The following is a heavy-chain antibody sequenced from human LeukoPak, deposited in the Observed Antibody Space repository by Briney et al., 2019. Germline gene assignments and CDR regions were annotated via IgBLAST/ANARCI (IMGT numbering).Heavy chain of an antibody. CDR1: GYTFTSYG. CDR3: ARLTWELLDNYFDY. D-gene: IGHD1-26*01. CDR2: ISAYNGNT. Sequence: GASVKVSCKASGYTFTSYGISWVRQAPGQGLEWMGWISAYNGNTNYAQKLQGRVTRTTDTSTSTAYMELRSLRSDDTAVYYCARLTWELLDNYFDYWGQGTLVTVSS. V-gene: IGHV1-18*01. J-gene: IGHJ4*02.